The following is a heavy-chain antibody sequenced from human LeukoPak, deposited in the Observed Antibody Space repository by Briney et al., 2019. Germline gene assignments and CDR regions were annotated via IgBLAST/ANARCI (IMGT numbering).Heavy chain of an antibody. V-gene: IGHV1-46*01. Sequence: ASVKVSCKASGYTFTSYYMHWVRQAPGQGLEWMGIINPSGGSTSYAQKFQGRVTMTRDMSTSTVYVELSSLRSEDTAVYYCARVNSWQQLVHMIFDYWGQGTLVTVSS. CDR2: INPSGGST. CDR1: GYTFTSYY. D-gene: IGHD6-13*01. CDR3: ARVNSWQQLVHMIFDY. J-gene: IGHJ4*02.